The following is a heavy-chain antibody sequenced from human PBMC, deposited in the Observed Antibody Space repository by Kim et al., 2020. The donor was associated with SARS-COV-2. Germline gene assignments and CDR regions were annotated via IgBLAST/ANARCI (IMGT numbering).Heavy chain of an antibody. CDR2: IYYSGST. CDR3: ARGYCSGRRCYSSPDY. V-gene: IGHV4-59*13. Sequence: SETLSLTCTVSGDSISSYYWSWVRQPPGKGLEWIGYIYYSGSTNCNPSLKSRVTIAVDTSKNQFSLKLSSVTAADTAVYYCARGYCSGRRCYSSPDYWGPVTLVTVSS. J-gene: IGHJ4*03. D-gene: IGHD2-15*01. CDR1: GDSISSYY.